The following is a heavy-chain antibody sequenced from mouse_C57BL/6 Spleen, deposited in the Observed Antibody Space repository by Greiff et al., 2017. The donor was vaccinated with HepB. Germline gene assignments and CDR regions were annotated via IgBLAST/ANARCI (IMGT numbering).Heavy chain of an antibody. J-gene: IGHJ4*01. D-gene: IGHD1-1*01. CDR3: AITRNYGSSYYYAMDY. CDR1: GYTFTSYW. CDR2: IHPSDSDP. Sequence: QVQLQQPGAELVKPGASVKVSCKASGYTFTSYWMHWVKQRPGQGLEWIGRIHPSDSDPNYNQQFKGKATLSLDKSSSTAYMQLSSLTSEDSAVSYCAITRNYGSSYYYAMDYWGQGTSVTVAS. V-gene: IGHV1-74*01.